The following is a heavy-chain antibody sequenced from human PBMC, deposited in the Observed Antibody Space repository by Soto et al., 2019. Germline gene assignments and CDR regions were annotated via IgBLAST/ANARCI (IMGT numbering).Heavy chain of an antibody. Sequence: PSETLSLTCAVYGGSFSGYYWSWIRQPPGKGLEWIGEINHSGSTNYNPSLKSRVTVSVDTSKNQFSLKLSSVTAADTAVYYCARGRVNYYDSSGYDLVDAFDIWGQGTMVTVSS. CDR3: ARGRVNYYDSSGYDLVDAFDI. D-gene: IGHD3-22*01. CDR1: GGSFSGYY. V-gene: IGHV4-34*01. J-gene: IGHJ3*02. CDR2: INHSGST.